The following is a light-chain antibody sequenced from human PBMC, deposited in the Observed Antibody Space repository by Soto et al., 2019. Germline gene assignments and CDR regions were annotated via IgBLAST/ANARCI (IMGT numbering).Light chain of an antibody. V-gene: IGKV1-39*01. CDR1: QNIRNY. CDR3: QQSYSAPYT. CDR2: AAS. J-gene: IGKJ2*01. Sequence: DIQMTQSPSSLSASVGERVTITCRASQNIRNYLNWYQQKQGKAPKLLIYAASSFQSGVPSRFSGSGSGTDFTLSISSLQPEDFATYFCQQSYSAPYTFGQGTKLEIK.